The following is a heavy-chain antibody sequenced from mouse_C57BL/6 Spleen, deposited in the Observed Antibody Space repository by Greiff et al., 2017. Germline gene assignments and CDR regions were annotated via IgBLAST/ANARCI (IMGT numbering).Heavy chain of an antibody. J-gene: IGHJ2*01. CDR1: GYTFTSYW. CDR2: IDPSDSYT. CDR3: ARLSTTGYYFDY. D-gene: IGHD1-1*01. V-gene: IGHV1-50*01. Sequence: QVQLKQPGAELVKPGASVKLSCKASGYTFTSYWMQWVKQRPGQGLEWIGEIDPSDSYTNYNQKFKGKATLTVDTSSSTAYMQLSSLTSEDSAVYYCARLSTTGYYFDYWGQGTTLTVSS.